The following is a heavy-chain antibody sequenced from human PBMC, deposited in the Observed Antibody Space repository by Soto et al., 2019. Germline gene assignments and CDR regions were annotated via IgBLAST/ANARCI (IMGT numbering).Heavy chain of an antibody. V-gene: IGHV3-30-3*01. Sequence: GGSLRLSCAASGFTFSSYAMHWVRQAPGKGLEWVAVISYDGSNKYYADSVKGRFTISRDNSKNTLYLQMNSLGAEDTAVYYCARGGWNYFDYWGQGTLVTVSS. D-gene: IGHD6-19*01. CDR2: ISYDGSNK. CDR1: GFTFSSYA. CDR3: ARGGWNYFDY. J-gene: IGHJ4*02.